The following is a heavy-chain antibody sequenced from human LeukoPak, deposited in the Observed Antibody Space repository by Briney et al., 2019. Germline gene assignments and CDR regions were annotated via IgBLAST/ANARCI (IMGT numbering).Heavy chain of an antibody. V-gene: IGHV4-61*02. Sequence: ASETLSLTCTVSGGSISSGSYYWSWIRQPAGKGLEWIGRIYTSGSTNYNPSLKSRVTISVDTSKNQFSLKLSSVTAADTAVYYCARVNDFWSGYWDYYYMDVWGKGTTVTVSS. CDR1: GGSISSGSYY. CDR2: IYTSGST. J-gene: IGHJ6*03. CDR3: ARVNDFWSGYWDYYYMDV. D-gene: IGHD3-3*01.